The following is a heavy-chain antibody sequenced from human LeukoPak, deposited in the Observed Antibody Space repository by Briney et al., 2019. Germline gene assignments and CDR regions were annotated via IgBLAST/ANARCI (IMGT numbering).Heavy chain of an antibody. CDR2: IYTSGST. D-gene: IGHD3-10*01. V-gene: IGHV4-61*09. CDR1: GGSISSGSYD. J-gene: IGHJ4*02. CDR3: TKGRGI. Sequence: SETLSLTCTVSGGSISSGSYDWYWIRQPAGRGLEWIGHIYTSGSTNYNPSLKSRVTISVDTSKNQFSLKLTSVTAADTAVYYCTKGRGIWGQGTLVTVSS.